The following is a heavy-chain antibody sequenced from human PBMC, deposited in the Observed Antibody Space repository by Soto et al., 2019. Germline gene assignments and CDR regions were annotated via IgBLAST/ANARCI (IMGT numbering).Heavy chain of an antibody. CDR3: AKGAGGDSGYDFLFDY. D-gene: IGHD5-12*01. Sequence: QVQLVESGGGVVQPGRSLRLSFAASGFTFSSYGMHWVRQAPGKGLEWVAVISYDGSNKYYADSVKGRFTISRDNSKNTLYLQMNSLRAEDTAVYYCAKGAGGDSGYDFLFDYWGQGTLVTVSS. CDR1: GFTFSSYG. CDR2: ISYDGSNK. J-gene: IGHJ4*02. V-gene: IGHV3-30*18.